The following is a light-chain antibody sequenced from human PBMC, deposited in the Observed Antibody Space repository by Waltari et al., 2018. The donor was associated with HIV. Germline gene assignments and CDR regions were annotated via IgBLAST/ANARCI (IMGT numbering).Light chain of an antibody. CDR2: GAS. V-gene: IGKV1-6*01. CDR1: QVVGND. Sequence: AIQMTQSPTSLSASVGDRVTITCGARQVVGNDLSWYQQNPGLAPTLLIYGASISQNGVPGRFSGSGSGADFTLTISSLQAEDLATYYCLQDYSWPYTFGQGTKLEIK. CDR3: LQDYSWPYT. J-gene: IGKJ2*01.